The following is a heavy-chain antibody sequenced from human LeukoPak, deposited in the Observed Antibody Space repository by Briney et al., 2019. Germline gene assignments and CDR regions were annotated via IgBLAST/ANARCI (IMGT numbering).Heavy chain of an antibody. J-gene: IGHJ3*02. V-gene: IGHV3-23*01. Sequence: GGTLRLSCVVSGFSFSSYGISWVRQAPGKGLEWLSIISGSGSSTFYADSVKGRFTISRDNSKNTLYLQLNSLRAEDTAVYFCAKFRKPMALLDAFDMWGQGTMVTVSS. CDR2: ISGSGSST. CDR3: AKFRKPMALLDAFDM. D-gene: IGHD5-24*01. CDR1: GFSFSSYG.